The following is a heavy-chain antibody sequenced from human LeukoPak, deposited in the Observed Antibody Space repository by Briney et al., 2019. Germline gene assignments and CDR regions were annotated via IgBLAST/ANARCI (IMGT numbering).Heavy chain of an antibody. Sequence: PGGSLRLSCAASGFTFDDYAMHWVRQAPGKGLEWVSGISWNSGSIGYADSVKGRFTISRDNAKNSLYLQMNSLRAEDTALYYCAKDITNYYGSGSDYWGQGTLVTVSS. CDR2: ISWNSGSI. J-gene: IGHJ4*02. CDR1: GFTFDDYA. CDR3: AKDITNYYGSGSDY. V-gene: IGHV3-9*01. D-gene: IGHD3-10*01.